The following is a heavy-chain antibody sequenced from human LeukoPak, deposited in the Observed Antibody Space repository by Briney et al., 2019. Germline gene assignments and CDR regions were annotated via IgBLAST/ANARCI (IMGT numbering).Heavy chain of an antibody. V-gene: IGHV3-30*02. CDR2: IQYDGSMK. J-gene: IGHJ4*02. CDR1: GLTLSDYH. Sequence: GGSLRLSCTASGLTLSDYHVHWIRQAPGKGLEWLAFIQYDGSMKYYADSVKGQFTVSRDNSKNTLYLQMNSLRAEDTAVYYCAKGDSGSYLANSFDYWGRGTLVTVSS. CDR3: AKGDSGSYLANSFDY. D-gene: IGHD1-26*01.